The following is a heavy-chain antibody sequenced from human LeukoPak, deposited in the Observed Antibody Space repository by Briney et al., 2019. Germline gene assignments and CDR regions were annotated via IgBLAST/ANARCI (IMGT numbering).Heavy chain of an antibody. J-gene: IGHJ4*02. CDR1: GGSISSYY. V-gene: IGHV4-4*07. CDR2: IYTSGST. D-gene: IGHD3-22*01. CDR3: ARGDYYDSSGYHHFDY. Sequence: SETLSLTCTVSGGSISSYYWSWIRQPAGKGLEWIGRIYTSGSTNYNPSLKSRVTMSVDTSKNQFSLKLSSVTAADTAVYYCARGDYYDSSGYHHFDYWGQGTLVTVSS.